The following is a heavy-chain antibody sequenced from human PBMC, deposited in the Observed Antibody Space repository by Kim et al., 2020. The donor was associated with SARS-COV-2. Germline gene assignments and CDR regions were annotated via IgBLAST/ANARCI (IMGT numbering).Heavy chain of an antibody. Sequence: SETLSLTCTVSGGSISSYYWSWIRQPAGKGLEWIGRIYTSGSTNYNPSLKSRVTMSVDTSKNQFSLKLSSVTAADTAVYYCARGSYGTRNYDFWSGYYFGGYYYYGMDVWGQGTTVTVSS. V-gene: IGHV4-4*07. CDR3: ARGSYGTRNYDFWSGYYFGGYYYYGMDV. J-gene: IGHJ6*02. CDR1: GGSISSYY. D-gene: IGHD3-3*01. CDR2: IYTSGST.